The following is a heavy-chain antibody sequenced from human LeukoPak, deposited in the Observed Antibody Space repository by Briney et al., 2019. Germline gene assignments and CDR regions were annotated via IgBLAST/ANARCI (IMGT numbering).Heavy chain of an antibody. J-gene: IGHJ4*02. CDR2: ISSNGGST. Sequence: GGSLRLSCAAPGFTFSSYAMHWVRQAPGKGLEYVSAISSNGGSTYYANSVKGRFTISRDNSKNTLYLQMGSLRAEDMAVYYCARGPGGYPSPTFDYWGQGTLVTVSS. CDR3: ARGPGGYPSPTFDY. D-gene: IGHD3-22*01. V-gene: IGHV3-64*01. CDR1: GFTFSSYA.